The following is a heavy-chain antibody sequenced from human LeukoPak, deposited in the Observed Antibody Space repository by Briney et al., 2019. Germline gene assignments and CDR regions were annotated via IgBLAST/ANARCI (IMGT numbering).Heavy chain of an antibody. J-gene: IGHJ6*02. Sequence: ASVKVSCKVSGYTLTELSMHWVRQAPGKGLEWMGGFDPEDGETIYAQKFQGRVTMTEDTSTDTAYMELSSLRSEDTAVYYCARVLGEYYYDSSGYFPPYYYYGMDVWGQGTTVTVSS. CDR1: GYTLTELS. CDR3: ARVLGEYYYDSSGYFPPYYYYGMDV. CDR2: FDPEDGET. V-gene: IGHV1-24*01. D-gene: IGHD3-22*01.